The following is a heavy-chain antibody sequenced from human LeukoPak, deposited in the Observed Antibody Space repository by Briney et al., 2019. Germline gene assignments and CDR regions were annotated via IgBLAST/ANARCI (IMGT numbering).Heavy chain of an antibody. CDR2: IYYSGST. D-gene: IGHD6-19*01. Sequence: KPSETLSLTCTVSGGSISSYYWSWIRQPPGKGLEWIGYIYYSGSTNYNPSLKSRVTISVDTSKNQFSLKLSPVTAADTAVYYCARVRRSAVAGLWLDYWGQGTLVTVSS. CDR1: GGSISSYY. V-gene: IGHV4-59*01. J-gene: IGHJ4*02. CDR3: ARVRRSAVAGLWLDY.